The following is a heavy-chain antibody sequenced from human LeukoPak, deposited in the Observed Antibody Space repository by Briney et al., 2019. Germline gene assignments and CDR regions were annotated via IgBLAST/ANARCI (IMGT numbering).Heavy chain of an antibody. V-gene: IGHV3-23*01. CDR3: AKDPSSSGLADY. Sequence: GGPLRLSCAASGFTFSSYAMSWVRQAPGKGLEWVSAISGSGGSTYFADSVKGRFTISRDNSKNTLYLQMNSLRAEDTAVYYCAKDPSSSGLADYWGQGTLVTVSS. CDR1: GFTFSSYA. CDR2: ISGSGGST. D-gene: IGHD2-15*01. J-gene: IGHJ4*02.